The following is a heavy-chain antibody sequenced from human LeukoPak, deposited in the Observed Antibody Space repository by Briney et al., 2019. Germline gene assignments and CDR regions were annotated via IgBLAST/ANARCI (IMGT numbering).Heavy chain of an antibody. V-gene: IGHV3-11*04. Sequence: GGSLRLSCAASGFTFSDSYMTWIRQAPGKGLEWVSYISSTAYTIFYADSVKGRFTISRDNAKNSLYLQMNSLRAEDTAIYYCARGHTAVTRHFDFWGQGTLVTVSS. J-gene: IGHJ4*02. CDR2: ISSTAYTI. CDR1: GFTFSDSY. CDR3: ARGHTAVTRHFDF. D-gene: IGHD4-17*01.